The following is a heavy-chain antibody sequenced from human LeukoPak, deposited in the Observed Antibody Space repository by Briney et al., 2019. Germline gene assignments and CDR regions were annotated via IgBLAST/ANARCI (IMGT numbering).Heavy chain of an antibody. CDR3: AREGGPFRPLDY. V-gene: IGHV4-4*02. CDR2: VDLLGST. D-gene: IGHD2/OR15-2a*01. CDR1: GGSISSTNW. Sequence: SGTLSLTCGVSGGSISSTNWWTWVRQPPGKRLEWIGEVDLLGSTNYNPPLGSRVTISIDKSENHVSLKLTSVTAADTAVYYCAREGGPFRPLDYSGQGTLVTVSS. J-gene: IGHJ4*02.